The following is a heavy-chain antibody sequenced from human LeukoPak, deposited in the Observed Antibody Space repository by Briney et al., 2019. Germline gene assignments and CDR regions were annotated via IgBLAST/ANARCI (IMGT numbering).Heavy chain of an antibody. J-gene: IGHJ4*02. CDR2: ISYSGST. D-gene: IGHD3-10*01. CDR3: ARQGSIGIDY. V-gene: IGHV4-59*01. Sequence: SETLSLTCTVSGGSISSYYWSWIRQPPGKGLEWIGYISYSGSTNYNPSLKSRVAISVDTSKNQFSLKVSSVTAADTAVYYCARQGSIGIDYWGQGTLVTVSS. CDR1: GGSISSYY.